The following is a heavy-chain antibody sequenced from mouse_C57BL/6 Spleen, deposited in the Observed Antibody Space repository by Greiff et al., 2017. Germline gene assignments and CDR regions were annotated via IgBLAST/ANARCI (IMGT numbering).Heavy chain of an antibody. Sequence: QVQLQQPGAELVRPGTSVTLSCKASGYTFTSYWMHWVKQRPGQGLEWIGVIDPSDSYTNYNQKFKGKATLTVDTSSSTAYMQLSSLTSEDSAVYYCARFYAMDYWGQGTSVTVSS. J-gene: IGHJ4*01. CDR2: IDPSDSYT. V-gene: IGHV1-59*01. CDR3: ARFYAMDY. CDR1: GYTFTSYW.